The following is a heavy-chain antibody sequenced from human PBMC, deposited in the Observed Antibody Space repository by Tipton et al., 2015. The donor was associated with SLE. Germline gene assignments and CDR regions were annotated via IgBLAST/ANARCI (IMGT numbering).Heavy chain of an antibody. D-gene: IGHD3-16*01. V-gene: IGHV4-34*01. CDR2: INHSGST. CDR1: GGSFSGYY. Sequence: TLSLTCAVYGGSFSGYYWSWIRQPPGKGLEWIGEINHSGSTNYNPSLKSRVTISVDTSKNQFSLKLSSVTAADTAVYYCGRDLGDDIWGQGTMVTVSS. J-gene: IGHJ3*02. CDR3: GRDLGDDI.